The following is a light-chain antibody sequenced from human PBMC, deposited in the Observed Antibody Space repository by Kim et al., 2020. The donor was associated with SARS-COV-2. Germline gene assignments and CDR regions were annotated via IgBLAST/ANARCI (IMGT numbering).Light chain of an antibody. V-gene: IGLV2-14*03. CDR2: DVT. Sequence: GQSITISCTGTNSDIGEYNYVSWYQQHPGKAPKLMIYDVTNRPSGVSNRFSGSKSGNTASLTISGLQTEDEADYYCSSYRTSSTYVFGTGTKVTVL. CDR3: SSYRTSSTYV. CDR1: NSDIGEYNY. J-gene: IGLJ1*01.